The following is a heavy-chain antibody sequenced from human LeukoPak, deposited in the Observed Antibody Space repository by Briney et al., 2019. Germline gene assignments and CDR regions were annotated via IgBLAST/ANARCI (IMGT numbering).Heavy chain of an antibody. CDR1: GFTFSTYW. CDR2: INSDGTTT. V-gene: IGHV3-74*01. J-gene: IGHJ4*02. CDR3: ARGHSSSWSIFDY. Sequence: GGSLRLSCEGSGFTFSTYWMHWVCQVPGKGLVWVSSINSDGTTTNYAVSVKGRFTISRDNAKNTLYLQMDSLRAEDTAVYHCARGHSSSWSIFDYWGQGALVSVSS. D-gene: IGHD6-13*01.